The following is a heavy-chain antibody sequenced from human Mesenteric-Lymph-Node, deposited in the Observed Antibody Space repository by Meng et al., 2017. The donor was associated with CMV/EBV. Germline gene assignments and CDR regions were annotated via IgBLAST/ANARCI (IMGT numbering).Heavy chain of an antibody. CDR3: ARDNVYPEGFDP. CDR1: GYTFTDFY. D-gene: IGHD1-14*01. Sequence: QVQLVQSSAAVGTPGASVTVLCKASGYTFTDFYIHWVRQAPGQGLEWMGRINPNSGVSNSAQNFQGRVTMTRDTSISTAYMELGRLTSDDTAVYYCARDNVYPEGFDPWGQGTLVTVSS. J-gene: IGHJ5*02. CDR2: INPNSGVS. V-gene: IGHV1-2*06.